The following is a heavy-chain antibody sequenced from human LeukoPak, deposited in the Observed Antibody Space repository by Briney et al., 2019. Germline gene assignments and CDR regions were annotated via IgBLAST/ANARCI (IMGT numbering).Heavy chain of an antibody. CDR2: IYSGGST. D-gene: IGHD4-23*01. CDR1: GFTVSSNY. V-gene: IGHV3-66*02. CDR3: AREKYGGVGTYDY. Sequence: PGGSLRLSCAASGFTVSSNYMSWVRQAPGKGLEWVSVIYSGGSTYYADSVKGRFTISRDNSKNMLYLQMNSLRAEDTAVYYCAREKYGGVGTYDYWGQGTLVTVSS. J-gene: IGHJ4*02.